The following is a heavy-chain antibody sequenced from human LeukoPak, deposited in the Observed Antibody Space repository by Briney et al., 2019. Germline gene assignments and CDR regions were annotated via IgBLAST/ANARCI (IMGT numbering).Heavy chain of an antibody. Sequence: GGSLRISCAASGFTFSTFSMNWVRQAPGKGLGWVSYISTSSSTTYYADSVKGRFTISRDNAKNSLYLQMNGLRAEDTALYYCARDLYDSSGYFYGASWGQGTLVTVSS. J-gene: IGHJ5*02. V-gene: IGHV3-48*01. CDR1: GFTFSTFS. D-gene: IGHD3-22*01. CDR3: ARDLYDSSGYFYGAS. CDR2: ISTSSSTT.